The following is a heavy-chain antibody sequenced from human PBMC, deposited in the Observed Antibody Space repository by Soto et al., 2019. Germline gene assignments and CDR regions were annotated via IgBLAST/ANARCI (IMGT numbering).Heavy chain of an antibody. CDR3: AKGGYDSSGYYYGAGAFDI. D-gene: IGHD3-22*01. Sequence: GGSLRLSCAASGFTFSSYAMSWVRQAPGKXLEWVSAISGSGGSTYYADSVKGRFTISRDNSKNTLYLQMNSLRAEDTAVYYCAKGGYDSSGYYYGAGAFDIWGQGTMVTVSS. CDR1: GFTFSSYA. V-gene: IGHV3-23*01. J-gene: IGHJ3*02. CDR2: ISGSGGST.